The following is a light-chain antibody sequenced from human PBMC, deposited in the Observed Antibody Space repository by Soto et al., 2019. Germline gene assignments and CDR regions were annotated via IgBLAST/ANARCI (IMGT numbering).Light chain of an antibody. CDR3: QQWNSPWT. V-gene: IGKV1-5*01. CDR2: DAS. J-gene: IGKJ1*01. CDR1: QSISSY. Sequence: DIQMTQSPSSLPASLGDRVTITCRASQSISSYLNWYQQKPGKAPKLLIYDASSLESGVPSRFSGSGSGAEFTLTISSLQPDDFATYYCQQWNSPWTFGQGTKVDNK.